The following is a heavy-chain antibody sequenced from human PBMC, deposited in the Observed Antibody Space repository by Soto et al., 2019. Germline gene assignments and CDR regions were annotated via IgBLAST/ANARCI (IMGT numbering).Heavy chain of an antibody. CDR1: GFTLSSYG. Sequence: TGGSLRLSCAVSGFTLSSYGIHWVRQAPGKGLEWVAFMSYDGNKKSYADSVKGRFTISRDNSKNTLYLQMDSLRAEDTAMYYCAKGLSVIQEWIIDGHWGQGTQVTVSS. D-gene: IGHD5-18*01. CDR2: MSYDGNKK. V-gene: IGHV3-30*18. CDR3: AKGLSVIQEWIIDGH. J-gene: IGHJ4*02.